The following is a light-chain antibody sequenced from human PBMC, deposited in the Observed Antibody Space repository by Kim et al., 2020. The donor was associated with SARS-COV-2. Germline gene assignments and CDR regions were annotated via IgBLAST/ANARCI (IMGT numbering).Light chain of an antibody. CDR2: AAS. J-gene: IGKJ1*01. V-gene: IGKV1-8*01. Sequence: ASTGDRVTITCRASQGISSYLAWYQQKPGKAPKLLIYAASTLQSGVPSRFSGSGSGTDFTLTISCLQSEDFATYYCQQYYSYPWTFGQGTKVDI. CDR1: QGISSY. CDR3: QQYYSYPWT.